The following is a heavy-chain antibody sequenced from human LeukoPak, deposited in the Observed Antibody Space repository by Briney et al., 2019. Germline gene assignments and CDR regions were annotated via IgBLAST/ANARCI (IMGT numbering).Heavy chain of an antibody. D-gene: IGHD3-10*02. Sequence: ASVTVSCTASGGTFSIYAISWVRQAPGQGLEWMGGIIPIFGTANYAQKFQGRVTITADESTSTAYMELSSLRSEDTAVYYCARAYFVAYGGTRHNAFDIWGQGTMVTVSS. V-gene: IGHV1-69*13. J-gene: IGHJ3*02. CDR2: IIPIFGTA. CDR3: ARAYFVAYGGTRHNAFDI. CDR1: GGTFSIYA.